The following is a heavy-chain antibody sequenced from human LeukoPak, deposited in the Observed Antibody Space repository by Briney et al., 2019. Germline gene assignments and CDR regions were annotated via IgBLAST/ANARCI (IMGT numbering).Heavy chain of an antibody. J-gene: IGHJ4*02. CDR1: VGSFSGYY. CDR2: INHSGST. V-gene: IGHV4-34*01. D-gene: IGHD2-15*01. CDR3: ARGSQSLGYCSGGSCRAKIFDY. Sequence: SETLSLTCAVYVGSFSGYYWSWIPQPPGKGLKWMGEINHSGSTNYNPSLKSRVTISVHTSKNQFSLKLSSVTAADTAVYYCARGSQSLGYCSGGSCRAKIFDYRGQGTLVTVSS.